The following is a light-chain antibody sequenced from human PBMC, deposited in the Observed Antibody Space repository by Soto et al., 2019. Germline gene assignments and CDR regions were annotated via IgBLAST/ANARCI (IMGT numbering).Light chain of an antibody. J-gene: IGLJ3*02. CDR2: EVN. CDR1: SKDVGDNDH. Sequence: QSALTQPPSASGSPGQSVTISCSGTSKDVGDNDHVSWYQQHPGKAPKLLISEVNKRPSGVPDRFSGSKSGNTASLTVSGLRAGDEADYYCSSYTARGVFGGGTKLTVL. V-gene: IGLV2-8*01. CDR3: SSYTARGV.